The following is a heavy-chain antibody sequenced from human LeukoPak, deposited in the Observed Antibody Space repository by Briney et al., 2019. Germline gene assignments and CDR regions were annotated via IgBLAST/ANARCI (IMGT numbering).Heavy chain of an antibody. J-gene: IGHJ4*02. CDR1: GFTFNSYA. CDR3: AKAVSYDYTNWGSAQFDY. D-gene: IGHD4-11*01. CDR2: ISGGGGAT. V-gene: IGHV3-23*01. Sequence: GGSLRLSCTASGFTFNSYAMTWVRQASGKGLEWVSGISGGGGATYYADSVNGRFTIPRDDSASALYLQMNSLRAEDTALYYCAKAVSYDYTNWGSAQFDYWGQGTLVTVSS.